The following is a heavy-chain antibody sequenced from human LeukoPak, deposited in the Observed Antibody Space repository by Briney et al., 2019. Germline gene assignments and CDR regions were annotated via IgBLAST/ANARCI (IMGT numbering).Heavy chain of an antibody. V-gene: IGHV1-2*02. Sequence: ASVKVSCRASGYTFTGYYMHWVRQAPGQGLEWMGWINPNSGGTNYAQKFQGRVTMTGDTSISTAYMELSRLRSDDTAVYYCARGGLGYCSSTSCLNWDYWGQGTLVTVSS. CDR2: INPNSGGT. CDR1: GYTFTGYY. J-gene: IGHJ4*02. CDR3: ARGGLGYCSSTSCLNWDY. D-gene: IGHD2-2*01.